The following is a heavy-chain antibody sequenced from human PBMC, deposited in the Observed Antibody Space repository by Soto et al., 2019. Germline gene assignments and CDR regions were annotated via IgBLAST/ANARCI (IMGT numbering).Heavy chain of an antibody. Sequence: PGGSLRLSCAASGFTFSSSGMNWVRQAPGKGLEWISGISGCTGSIYYADSVKGRFTISRDNSKNTLYLQMNSLRAEDTAVYYCAKEGGGLNDYIWGSYHDRGYMDVWGKGTTVTVSS. V-gene: IGHV3-23*01. J-gene: IGHJ6*03. D-gene: IGHD3-16*01. CDR3: AKEGGGLNDYIWGSYHDRGYMDV. CDR1: GFTFSSSG. CDR2: ISGCTGSI.